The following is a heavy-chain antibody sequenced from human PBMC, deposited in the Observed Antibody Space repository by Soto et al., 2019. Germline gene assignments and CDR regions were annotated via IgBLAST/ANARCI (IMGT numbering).Heavy chain of an antibody. D-gene: IGHD3-9*01. V-gene: IGHV1-3*01. CDR3: ARNLMDYDILTGYYMAHYFDY. CDR1: GYTFTSYA. J-gene: IGHJ4*02. CDR2: INAGNGNT. Sequence: ASVKVSCKASGYTFTSYAIHWVRQAPGQRLEWMGWINAGNGNTKYSQKFQGRVTITRDTSASTAYMELSSLRSEDTAVYYCARNLMDYDILTGYYMAHYFDYWGQGTLVTVS.